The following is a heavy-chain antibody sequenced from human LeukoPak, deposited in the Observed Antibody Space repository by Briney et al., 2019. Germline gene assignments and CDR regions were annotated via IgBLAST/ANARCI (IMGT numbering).Heavy chain of an antibody. CDR2: ISGYNGNT. D-gene: IGHD3-10*01. V-gene: IGHV1-18*01. CDR3: AKGSLWFGSSPGDYFDY. J-gene: IGHJ4*02. CDR1: GYAFTTYG. Sequence: ASVKVSCKASGYAFTTYGVSWLRQAPGQGLEWMGWISGYNGNTKYTQKFQGRVTMTTDTSTSTAYMELRSLRSDDTAVYYCAKGSLWFGSSPGDYFDYWGQGTLVTVSS.